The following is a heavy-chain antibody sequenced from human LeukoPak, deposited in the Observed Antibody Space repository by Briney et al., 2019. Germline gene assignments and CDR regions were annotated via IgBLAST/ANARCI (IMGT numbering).Heavy chain of an antibody. V-gene: IGHV5-51*01. CDR1: GYTFTTHW. Sequence: GESLKISCKGSGYTFTTHWIGWVRQMPGKGLEWMGIIYPGDSDTRYSPSFQGQVTISADRSINTAYLQWSSLKASDTAMYYCARRIRGSSLNWFDPWGQGTLVTVSS. J-gene: IGHJ5*02. CDR3: ARRIRGSSLNWFDP. D-gene: IGHD6-13*01. CDR2: IYPGDSDT.